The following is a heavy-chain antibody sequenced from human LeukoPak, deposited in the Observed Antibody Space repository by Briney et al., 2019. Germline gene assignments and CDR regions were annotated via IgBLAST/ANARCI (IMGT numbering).Heavy chain of an antibody. V-gene: IGHV4-61*02. D-gene: IGHD3-9*01. CDR2: IYTSGST. Sequence: PSETLSLTCTVSGGSISSGSYYWSWIRQPAGKGLEWIGRIYTSGSTNYNPSLKSRVTISVDTSKNQFSLKLSSVTAADTAVYYCARDHAYYDILTGTINWFDPWGQGTLVTVSS. J-gene: IGHJ5*02. CDR1: GGSISSGSYY. CDR3: ARDHAYYDILTGTINWFDP.